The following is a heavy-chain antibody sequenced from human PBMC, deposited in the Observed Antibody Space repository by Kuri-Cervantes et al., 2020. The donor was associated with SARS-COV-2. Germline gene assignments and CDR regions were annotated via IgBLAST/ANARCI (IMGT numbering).Heavy chain of an antibody. D-gene: IGHD3-3*01. CDR1: GFTFSSYA. V-gene: IGHV3-30-3*01. CDR2: ISYDGSNK. Sequence: GESLKISCAASGFTFSSYAMHWVRQAPGKGLEWVAVISYDGSNKYYADSVKGRFTISRDNSKNTLYLQMNSLRAEDTAVYYCARDRFLEWLLSREYYYGMDVCGQGSTVTVSS. J-gene: IGHJ6*02. CDR3: ARDRFLEWLLSREYYYGMDV.